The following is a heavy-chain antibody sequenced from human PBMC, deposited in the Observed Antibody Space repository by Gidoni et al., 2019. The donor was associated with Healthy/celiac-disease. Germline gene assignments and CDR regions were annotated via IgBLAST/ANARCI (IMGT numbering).Heavy chain of an antibody. CDR1: GFTFSSYS. CDR2: ISSSRRYI. D-gene: IGHD2-15*01. J-gene: IGHJ6*02. Sequence: EVQLVESGGGLVKPGGARRISCAASGFTFSSYSMNWVRQAPGKGLEWVSSISSSRRYIYYADSVKGRFTISRDNAKNSLYLQMNSLRAEDTAVYYCAREEFPHQVFRYSYYYYGMDVWGQGTTVTVSS. V-gene: IGHV3-21*01. CDR3: AREEFPHQVFRYSYYYYGMDV.